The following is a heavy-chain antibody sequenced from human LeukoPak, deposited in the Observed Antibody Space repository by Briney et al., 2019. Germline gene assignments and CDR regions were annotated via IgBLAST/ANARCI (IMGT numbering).Heavy chain of an antibody. J-gene: IGHJ6*03. CDR1: GFTFSSYG. CDR3: ARGRDYYMDV. V-gene: IGHV3-33*01. CDR2: IWYDGSNK. Sequence: PGRSLRLSCAASGFTFSSYGMHWVRQAPGKGLEWVAVIWYDGSNKYYADSVKGRFTISRDNAKNTLYLQMNSLRAEDTAVYYCARGRDYYMDVWGKGTTVTVSS.